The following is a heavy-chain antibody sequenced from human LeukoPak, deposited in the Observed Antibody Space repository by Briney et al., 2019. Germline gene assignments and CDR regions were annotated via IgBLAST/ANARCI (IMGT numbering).Heavy chain of an antibody. CDR2: IYYSGGA. J-gene: IGHJ4*02. V-gene: IGHV4-39*01. Sequence: PETLSLTCTVSNDSISTTTYYWGWIRQSPGQGLEWIGTIYYSGGAYYNPSLKSRVTISVDTSKNQFSLKLSSVTATDTALYYCARHGYYYASGPLFDYWGRGTLVTVSS. CDR1: NDSISTTTYY. D-gene: IGHD3-10*01. CDR3: ARHGYYYASGPLFDY.